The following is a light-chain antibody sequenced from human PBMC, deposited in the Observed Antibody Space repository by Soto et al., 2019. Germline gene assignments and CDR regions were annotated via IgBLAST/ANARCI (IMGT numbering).Light chain of an antibody. CDR1: KNDIGVYDF. CDR2: EVV. V-gene: IGLV2-8*01. Sequence: QSVLTQPPSASGSPGQSVTISCTGTKNDIGVYDFVFWYQHHPGKAPRLIIYEVVQRPSGVPDRFSGSKSGNTASLTVSGLQAADEADYFCKSYAGSNTYVFGSGTKGTVL. J-gene: IGLJ1*01. CDR3: KSYAGSNTYV.